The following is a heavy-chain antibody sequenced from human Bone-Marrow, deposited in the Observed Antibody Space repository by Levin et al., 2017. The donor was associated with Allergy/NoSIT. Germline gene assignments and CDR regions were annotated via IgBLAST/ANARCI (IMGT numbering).Heavy chain of an antibody. CDR3: AKDGYDFWSGNFDY. J-gene: IGHJ4*02. V-gene: IGHV3-9*01. CDR2: ISWNSGSI. CDR1: GFTFDDYA. D-gene: IGHD3-3*01. Sequence: GGSLRLSCAASGFTFDDYAMHWVRQAPGKGLEWVSGISWNSGSIGYADSVKGRFTISRDNAKNSLYLQMNSLRAEDTALYYCAKDGYDFWSGNFDYWGQGTLVTVSS.